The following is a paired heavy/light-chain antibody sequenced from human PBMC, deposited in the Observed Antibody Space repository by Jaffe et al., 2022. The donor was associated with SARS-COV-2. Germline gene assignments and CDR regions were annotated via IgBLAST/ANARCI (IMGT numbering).Heavy chain of an antibody. CDR3: AKDRSGRNIVEY. CDR1: GFTFSTYG. J-gene: IGHJ4*02. V-gene: IGHV3-30*18. Sequence: QVQLVESGGGVVQPGRSLRLSCAASGFTFSTYGMHWVRQAPGKGLEWVAVISYDGTNKYYTDSVKGRFTISRDNSKNTLYLQVNNLRVEDTAVYYCAKDRSGRNIVEYWGQGTLVTVSS. CDR2: ISYDGTNK. D-gene: IGHD3-3*01.
Light chain of an antibody. V-gene: IGKV1-16*02. CDR3: QQYNSYPFT. CDR2: DAS. J-gene: IGKJ5*01. Sequence: DIQMTQSPSSVSASVGDRVTITCRASQGISNHLAWFQQKPGKAPKSLIYDASNLQSGVPSKFSGSGSGTYFTLTISSLQPEDFATYHCQQYNSYPFTFGQGTRLEI. CDR1: QGISNH.